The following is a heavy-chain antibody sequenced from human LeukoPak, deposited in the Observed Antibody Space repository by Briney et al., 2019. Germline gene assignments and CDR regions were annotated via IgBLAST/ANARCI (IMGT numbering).Heavy chain of an antibody. D-gene: IGHD3-10*01. Sequence: GGSLRLSCAASGFTFSSYGMHWVRQAPGKGLEWVAFIRYDRNNKYYADSVKGRFTISRDNSKNTLYLQMNSLRAEDTAVYYCARRGNYYGSGSNNWFDPWGQGTLVTVSS. V-gene: IGHV3-30*02. CDR3: ARRGNYYGSGSNNWFDP. CDR2: IRYDRNNK. J-gene: IGHJ5*02. CDR1: GFTFSSYG.